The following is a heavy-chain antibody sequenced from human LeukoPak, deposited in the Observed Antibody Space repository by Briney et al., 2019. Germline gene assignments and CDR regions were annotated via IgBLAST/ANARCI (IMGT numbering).Heavy chain of an antibody. D-gene: IGHD3-10*01. CDR2: ISGSGGST. CDR1: GFTFSSYA. V-gene: IGHV3-23*01. Sequence: GGSLRLSCAASGFTFSSYAVSWVRQAPGKGLEWVSAISGSGGSTYYADSVKGRFTISRDNSKNTLHLQMNSLRAEDTAVYYCAEDSVRGFDYWGQGTLVTVSS. CDR3: AEDSVRGFDY. J-gene: IGHJ4*02.